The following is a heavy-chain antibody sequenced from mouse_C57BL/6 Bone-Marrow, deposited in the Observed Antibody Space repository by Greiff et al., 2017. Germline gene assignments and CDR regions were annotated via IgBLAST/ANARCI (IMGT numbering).Heavy chain of an antibody. Sequence: VKVVESGAELARPGASVKLSCKASGYTFTSYGISWVKQRTGQGLEWIGEIYPRSGNTYYNEKFKGKATLPADKSSSTADMELRSLTSEDSAVYFCARYNDGCEGAPFDYWGQGTTLTVSS. D-gene: IGHD2-3*01. J-gene: IGHJ2*01. CDR1: GYTFTSYG. CDR3: ARYNDGCEGAPFDY. CDR2: IYPRSGNT. V-gene: IGHV1-81*01.